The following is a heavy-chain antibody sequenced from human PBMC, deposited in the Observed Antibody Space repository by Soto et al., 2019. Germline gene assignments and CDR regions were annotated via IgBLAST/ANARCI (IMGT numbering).Heavy chain of an antibody. D-gene: IGHD2-21*01. CDR1: GFTFSRYP. Sequence: GGSLRLSCEASGFTFSRYPLHWVRQAPGKGLEWVAVISYDGSEKYPADSVKGRFTISRDNSKNTLYLQMNSLRAEDTAVYYCVRDLYRNHFGYSTRCHHWGQGTLVTVSS. V-gene: IGHV3-30-3*01. CDR3: VRDLYRNHFGYSTRCHH. J-gene: IGHJ5*02. CDR2: ISYDGSEK.